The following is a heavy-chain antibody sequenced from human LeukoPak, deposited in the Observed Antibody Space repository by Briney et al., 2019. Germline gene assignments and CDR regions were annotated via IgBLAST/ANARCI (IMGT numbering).Heavy chain of an antibody. D-gene: IGHD2-15*01. J-gene: IGHJ4*02. Sequence: ASVKVSCKASGYTFTSCGISWVRQAPGQGLEWMGWISAYNGNTNYAQKLQGGVTMTTDTSTSTAYMELRSLRSDDTAVYYCARDLPGYCSGGSCYSSDYWGQGTLVTVSS. V-gene: IGHV1-18*01. CDR2: ISAYNGNT. CDR3: ARDLPGYCSGGSCYSSDY. CDR1: GYTFTSCG.